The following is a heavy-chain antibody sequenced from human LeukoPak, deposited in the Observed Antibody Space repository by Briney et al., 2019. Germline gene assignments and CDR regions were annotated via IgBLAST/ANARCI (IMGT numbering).Heavy chain of an antibody. Sequence: SETLSLTCTVSGGSISSSSYYWGWIRQPPGKGLEWIGSIYYSGYTYYNPSLKSRVTISVDTSKNQFSLKLSSVTAADTAVYXXXXXXXGSYYNRGLDYWGQGTLVTVSS. J-gene: IGHJ4*02. CDR3: XXXXXGSYYNRGLDY. D-gene: IGHD3-10*01. CDR1: GGSISSSSYY. V-gene: IGHV4-39*01. CDR2: IYYSGYT.